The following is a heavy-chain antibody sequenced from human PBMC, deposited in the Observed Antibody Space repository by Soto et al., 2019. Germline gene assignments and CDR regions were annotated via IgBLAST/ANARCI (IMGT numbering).Heavy chain of an antibody. J-gene: IGHJ4*02. D-gene: IGHD3-9*01. CDR2: IYYSGST. Sequence: SETLSLTCTVSGDSISSSYWSWIRQSPGKGLEWIGYIYYSGSTYYNPSLKSRVTISVDTSKNQFSLKLSSVTAADTAVYYCARAFDILTRYYFDYWGQGTLVTVSS. CDR1: GDSISSSY. V-gene: IGHV4-59*08. CDR3: ARAFDILTRYYFDY.